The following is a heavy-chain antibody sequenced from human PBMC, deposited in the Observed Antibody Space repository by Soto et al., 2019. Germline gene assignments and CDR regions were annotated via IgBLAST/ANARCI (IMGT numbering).Heavy chain of an antibody. D-gene: IGHD6-13*01. J-gene: IGHJ6*02. V-gene: IGHV4-4*02. Sequence: KPSETLSLTCAVSGFSISNNNWWTWVRQPPGKGLEWVGDIYHTGITNYSPSLKSRVTISVDNSKNQFSLRLTSVTAADTAVYYCARFSSSGLSYYFGMDVWGQGTTVTVSS. CDR2: IYHTGIT. CDR3: ARFSSSGLSYYFGMDV. CDR1: GFSISNNNW.